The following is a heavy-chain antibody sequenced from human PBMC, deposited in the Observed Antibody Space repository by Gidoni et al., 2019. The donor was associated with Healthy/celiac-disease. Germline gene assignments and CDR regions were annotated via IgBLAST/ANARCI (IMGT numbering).Heavy chain of an antibody. CDR3: ARRLRFLEDGMDV. J-gene: IGHJ6*02. D-gene: IGHD3-3*01. CDR2: ST. V-gene: IGHV4-39*01. Sequence: STYYNPSLKSRVTISVDTSKNQFSLKLSSVTAADTAVYYCARRLRFLEDGMDVWGQGTTVTVSS.